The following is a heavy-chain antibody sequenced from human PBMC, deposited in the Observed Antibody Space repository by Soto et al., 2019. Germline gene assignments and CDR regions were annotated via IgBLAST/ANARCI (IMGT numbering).Heavy chain of an antibody. CDR2: IYYSGST. J-gene: IGHJ6*02. CDR1: GGSISSGDYY. V-gene: IGHV4-30-4*01. CDR3: ARDREAAGYYSYYGMEV. D-gene: IGHD6-25*01. Sequence: QVQLQESGPGLVKPSQTLSLTCTVSGGSISSGDYYWSWIRQPPGKGLEWIGYIYYSGSTYYNPSLQSRVTVSVDTSKNQFSLKLRSVTAADTAVYYCARDREAAGYYSYYGMEVWGQGTTVTASS.